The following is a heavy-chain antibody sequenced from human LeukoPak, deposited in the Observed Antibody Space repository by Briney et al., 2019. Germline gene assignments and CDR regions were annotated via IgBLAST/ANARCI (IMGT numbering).Heavy chain of an antibody. Sequence: ASVKVSCKASGYTFTGYYMHWVRQAPGQGLEWMGWINPNSGGTNYAQKFQGRVTMTRDTSISTAYMELSRLRSDDTAVYYCARARSRGDGSGYYYYYYYMDVWGKGTTVTISS. CDR2: INPNSGGT. J-gene: IGHJ6*03. V-gene: IGHV1-2*02. CDR1: GYTFTGYY. D-gene: IGHD3-22*01. CDR3: ARARSRGDGSGYYYYYYYMDV.